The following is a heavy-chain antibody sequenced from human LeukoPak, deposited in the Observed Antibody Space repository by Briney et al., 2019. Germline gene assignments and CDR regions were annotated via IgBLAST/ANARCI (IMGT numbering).Heavy chain of an antibody. V-gene: IGHV4-30-4*01. Sequence: ASETLSLTCTVSGASISSGDYYWSWLRQPPGKGLEWIGYIYNSGSTFYNPSLKSQLTISVDTPKKQFSLKLSSVAAADTAVYHCARAKGPGAHYNWFDPWGQGTLVTVSS. J-gene: IGHJ5*02. CDR2: IYNSGST. CDR1: GASISSGDYY. CDR3: ARAKGPGAHYNWFDP. D-gene: IGHD2-2*01.